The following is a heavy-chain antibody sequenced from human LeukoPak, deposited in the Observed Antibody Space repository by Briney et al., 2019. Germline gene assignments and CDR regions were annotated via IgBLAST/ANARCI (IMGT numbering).Heavy chain of an antibody. CDR1: GGSISSSSYY. J-gene: IGHJ4*02. V-gene: IGHV4-39*01. D-gene: IGHD3-3*01. CDR2: IYYSGST. CDR3: ARIFGGIY. Sequence: SETLSLTRTVSGGSISSSSYYWGWIRQPPGKGLEWIGSIYYSGSTYYNPSLKSRVTISVDTSKNQFSLKLSSVTAADTAVYYCARIFGGIYWGQGTLVTVSS.